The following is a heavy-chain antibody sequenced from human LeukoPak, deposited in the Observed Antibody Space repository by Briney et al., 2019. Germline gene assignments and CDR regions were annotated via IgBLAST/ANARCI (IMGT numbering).Heavy chain of an antibody. J-gene: IGHJ5*02. V-gene: IGHV1-2*02. D-gene: IGHD2-2*01. CDR1: GYTFTGYY. CDR3: ARLEVGYCSSTSCYAIDP. CDR2: INPNSGGT. Sequence: GASVKVSCKASGYTFTGYYMHWVRQAPGQGLEWMGWINPNSGGTNYAQKFQGRVTMTRDTSISTAYMELSRLRSDDTAVCYCARLEVGYCSSTSCYAIDPWGQGTLVTVSS.